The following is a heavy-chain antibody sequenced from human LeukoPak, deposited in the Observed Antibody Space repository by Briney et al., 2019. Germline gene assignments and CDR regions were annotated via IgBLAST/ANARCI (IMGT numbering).Heavy chain of an antibody. CDR2: IKSDGSST. CDR3: ARDQYSSGPRPIDY. CDR1: GFTFSSYW. Sequence: GGSLRLSCAASGFTFSSYWMHWVRQAPGKGLVWVPRIKSDGSSTSYADSVKGRFTISRDNAKNTLYLQMNSLRAEDTAVYYCARDQYSSGPRPIDYWGQVTLVTVSS. J-gene: IGHJ4*02. V-gene: IGHV3-74*01. D-gene: IGHD5-18*01.